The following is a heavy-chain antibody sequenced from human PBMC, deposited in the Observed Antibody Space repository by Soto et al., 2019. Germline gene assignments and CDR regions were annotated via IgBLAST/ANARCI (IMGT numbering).Heavy chain of an antibody. V-gene: IGHV1-69*12. J-gene: IGHJ6*02. D-gene: IGHD3-22*01. CDR1: GGSLSNYG. Sequence: QVQLVQSGAEVKKPGSSVKVSGKASGGSLSNYGISWVRQAPGQGLEWMGAIIPVFGTPNYAQKFQDRVTINADESTNTVYMEVRSLTSEDTAVYYCARGDATKIVVTTYYAMDVWGQGTTVTVSS. CDR3: ARGDATKIVVTTYYAMDV. CDR2: IIPVFGTP.